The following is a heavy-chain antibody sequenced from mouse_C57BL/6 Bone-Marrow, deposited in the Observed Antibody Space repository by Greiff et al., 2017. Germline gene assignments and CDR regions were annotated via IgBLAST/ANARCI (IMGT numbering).Heavy chain of an antibody. CDR3: ARQRGYYYGSSPWFAY. J-gene: IGHJ3*01. V-gene: IGHV5-6*01. Sequence: EVQGVESGGDLVKPGGSLKLSCAASGFTFSSYGMSWVRQTPDKRLEWVATISSGGSYSYYPDRVKGRFTISRDNAKNTLYLQMSSLKSEDKAMYYCARQRGYYYGSSPWFAYWGQGTLVTVSA. CDR2: ISSGGSYS. D-gene: IGHD1-1*01. CDR1: GFTFSSYG.